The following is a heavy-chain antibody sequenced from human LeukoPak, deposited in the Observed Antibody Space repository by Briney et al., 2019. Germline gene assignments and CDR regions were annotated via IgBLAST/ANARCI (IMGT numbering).Heavy chain of an antibody. D-gene: IGHD1-1*01. CDR3: SKKGQADDDGKPD. J-gene: IGHJ4*02. Sequence: PGGSLRLSCAASGFTLSSYWMSWVRQAPGKGLEWVANIKQDGSEKIYVDSLKGRFTISRDNARNSLFLQMNSLRAEDTAVYYCSKKGQADDDGKPDWGQGTLVTVSP. V-gene: IGHV3-7*03. CDR2: IKQDGSEK. CDR1: GFTLSSYW.